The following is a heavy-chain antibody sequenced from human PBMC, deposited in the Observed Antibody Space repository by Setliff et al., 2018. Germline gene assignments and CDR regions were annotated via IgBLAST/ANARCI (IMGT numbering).Heavy chain of an antibody. CDR3: TPWTGTSRPHY. D-gene: IGHD1-7*01. V-gene: IGHV3-49*04. Sequence: PGGSLRLSCTASGFTFGDYAMSWVRQAPGKGLEWVGFIKSKAYGGTTEYAASVKGRFTISRDDSKSIAYLQMSSLRTEDTALYYCTPWTGTSRPHYWGQGTLVTVSS. J-gene: IGHJ4*02. CDR2: IKSKAYGGTT. CDR1: GFTFGDYA.